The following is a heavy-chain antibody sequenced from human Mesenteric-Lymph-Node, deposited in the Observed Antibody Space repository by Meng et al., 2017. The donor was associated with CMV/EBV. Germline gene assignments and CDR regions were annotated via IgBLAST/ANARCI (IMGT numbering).Heavy chain of an antibody. CDR2: INPHGGGA. D-gene: IGHD3-16*01. J-gene: IGHJ4*02. CDR3: TRVGGGYFDY. CDR1: GYTFTCSY. Sequence: VCCVAAGYTFTCSYVHWVRQAPGQGLEWMGRINPHGGGANYAQKFQGRVTMTRDTSISTAYMELGRLRSDDTAVYYCTRVGGGYFDYWGQGTLVTVSS. V-gene: IGHV1-2*06.